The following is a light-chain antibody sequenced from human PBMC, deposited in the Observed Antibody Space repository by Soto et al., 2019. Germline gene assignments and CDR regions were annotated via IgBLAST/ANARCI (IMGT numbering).Light chain of an antibody. Sequence: GDRVTITCRASQGIGSFLAWYQQKPGKAPNLLIYAASTLRNGVPSRFSGSGSGTEFTLTISRLQPEDFASYYCQQFKSYPTTFGGGTKVEIK. CDR1: QGIGSF. CDR2: AAS. V-gene: IGKV1-9*01. CDR3: QQFKSYPTT. J-gene: IGKJ4*01.